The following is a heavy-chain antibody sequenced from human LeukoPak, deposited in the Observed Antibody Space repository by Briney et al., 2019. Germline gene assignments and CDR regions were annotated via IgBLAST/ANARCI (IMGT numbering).Heavy chain of an antibody. J-gene: IGHJ4*02. D-gene: IGHD3-3*01. V-gene: IGHV4-39*07. Sequence: SETLSLTCTVSGGSISSSSYYWGWIRQPPGKGLEWIGSIYYSGSTYYNPSLKSRVTISVDTSKNQFSLKLSSVTAADTAVYYCARVGYYDFWSGYYAAYYFDYWGQGTLVTVSS. CDR2: IYYSGST. CDR3: ARVGYYDFWSGYYAAYYFDY. CDR1: GGSISSSSYY.